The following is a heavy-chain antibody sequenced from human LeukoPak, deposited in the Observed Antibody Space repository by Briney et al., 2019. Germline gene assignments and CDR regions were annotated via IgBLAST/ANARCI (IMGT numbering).Heavy chain of an antibody. CDR2: ISSSGSTI. J-gene: IGHJ6*04. V-gene: IGHV3-48*03. CDR1: GFTFSSFA. D-gene: IGHD3-10*02. Sequence: GGSLRLSCAASGFTFSSFALNWVRQAPGKGLEWVSYISSSGSTIYYADSVKGRFTISRDNAKNSLYLQMNSLRAEDTAVYYCAELGITMIGGVWGKGTTVTISS. CDR3: AELGITMIGGV.